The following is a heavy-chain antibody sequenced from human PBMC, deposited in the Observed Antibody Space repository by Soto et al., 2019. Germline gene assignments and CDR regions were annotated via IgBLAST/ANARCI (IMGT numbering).Heavy chain of an antibody. D-gene: IGHD3-10*01. CDR3: ARVFGTGYYYGSGTPFWFDP. V-gene: IGHV1-69*01. CDR1: GGTFSSYA. CDR2: IIPIFGTA. J-gene: IGHJ5*02. Sequence: QVQLVQSGAEVKKPGSSVKVSCKASGGTFSSYAISWVRQAPGQGLEWMGGIIPIFGTANYAQKFQGRVTITADESKSTAYMELSSLRSEDTAVYYCARVFGTGYYYGSGTPFWFDPWGQGTLVTVSS.